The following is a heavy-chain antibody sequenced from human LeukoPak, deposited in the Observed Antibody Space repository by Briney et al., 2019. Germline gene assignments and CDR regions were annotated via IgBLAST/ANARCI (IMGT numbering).Heavy chain of an antibody. CDR2: ISYSGST. CDR1: GGSISSYY. Sequence: SETLSLTCTVSGGSISSYYWNWIRQPPGKGLEWIGYISYSGSTNYSPSLKSRVAISVDTSKNQISLKLSSVTAADTAVYYCARLPSRVGTNDRFDYWGQGTLVTVSS. D-gene: IGHD1-26*01. CDR3: ARLPSRVGTNDRFDY. V-gene: IGHV4-59*08. J-gene: IGHJ4*02.